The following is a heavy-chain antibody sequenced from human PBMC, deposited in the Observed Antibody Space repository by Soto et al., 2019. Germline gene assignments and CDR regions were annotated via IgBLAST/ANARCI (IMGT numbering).Heavy chain of an antibody. Sequence: QVQLQESGPGLVKPSQTLSLTCTVSGGSISSGGYYWSWIRQHPGKGLEWIGYIYHSGSTYYNPSLKSRITVSVDTSTNQFSLKLSSVTAADTAVYYCARAPACTNGLCDAFDICGQGTKVTASS. J-gene: IGHJ3*02. CDR2: IYHSGST. D-gene: IGHD2-8*01. CDR3: ARAPACTNGLCDAFDI. V-gene: IGHV4-31*03. CDR1: GGSISSGGYY.